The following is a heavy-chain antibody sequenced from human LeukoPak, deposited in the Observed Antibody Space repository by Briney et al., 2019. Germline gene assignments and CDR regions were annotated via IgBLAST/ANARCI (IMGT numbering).Heavy chain of an antibody. Sequence: SETLSLTCTVSGGSISSSSYYWGWIRQPPGKGLERIGSIYYSGSTYYNPSLKSRVTISVDTSKSQFSLKLSSVTAADTAVYYCALLRYFDWLLYWDYWGQGTLVTVSS. D-gene: IGHD3-9*01. V-gene: IGHV4-39*01. CDR2: IYYSGST. J-gene: IGHJ4*02. CDR1: GGSISSSSYY. CDR3: ALLRYFDWLLYWDY.